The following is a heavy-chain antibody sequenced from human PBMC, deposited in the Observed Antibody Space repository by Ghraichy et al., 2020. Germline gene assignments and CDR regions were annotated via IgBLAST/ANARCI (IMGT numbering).Heavy chain of an antibody. J-gene: IGHJ4*02. D-gene: IGHD3-22*01. CDR3: ARDTYYYDSSGYYMYYFDY. V-gene: IGHV3-21*01. Sequence: GGSLRLSCAASGFTFSSYSMNWVRQAPGKGLEWVSSISSSSSYIYYADSVKGRFTISRDNAKNSLYLQMNSLRAEDTAVYYCARDTYYYDSSGYYMYYFDYWGQGTLVTVSS. CDR1: GFTFSSYS. CDR2: ISSSSSYI.